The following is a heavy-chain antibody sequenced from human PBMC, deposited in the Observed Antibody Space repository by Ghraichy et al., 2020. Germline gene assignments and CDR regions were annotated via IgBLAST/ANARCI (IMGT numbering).Heavy chain of an antibody. J-gene: IGHJ4*02. CDR1: GGSFSGYY. CDR2: INHSGST. D-gene: IGHD5-18*01. CDR3: ARRVVGGYSYDLFDY. Sequence: SETLSLTCAVYGGSFSGYYWSWIRQPPGKGLEWIGEINHSGSTNYNPSLKSRVTISVDTSKNQFSLKLSSVTAADTAVYYCARRVVGGYSYDLFDYWGQGTLVTVSS. V-gene: IGHV4-34*01.